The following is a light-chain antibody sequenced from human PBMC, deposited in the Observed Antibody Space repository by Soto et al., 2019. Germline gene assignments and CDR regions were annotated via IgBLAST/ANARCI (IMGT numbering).Light chain of an antibody. CDR1: QSLSGRY. V-gene: IGKV3-20*01. CDR2: QAS. J-gene: IGKJ5*01. CDR3: QQYGNSTIT. Sequence: EIVLTQSPGTLPLSPGESDTLSSRASQSLSGRYVAWYQQIRGQAPRXXIYQASRRETGIPDRFSGRGAGTECTRTISRLEPEDVEVDYCQQYGNSTITFCQGTRLEIK.